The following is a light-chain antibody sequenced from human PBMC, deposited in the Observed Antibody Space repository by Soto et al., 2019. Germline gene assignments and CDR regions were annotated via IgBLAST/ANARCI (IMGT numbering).Light chain of an antibody. V-gene: IGLV2-14*01. J-gene: IGLJ3*02. CDR2: EVS. CDR3: ISYTSSSTWV. Sequence: QSVLTQPASVSGSPGQSITISCTGTSSDVGGYNYVSWYQQHPGKAPKLMIYEVSNRPSGVSNRFSGSKSSNTASLTISGLQAEDEADYYCISYTSSSTWVFGGATELTVL. CDR1: SSDVGGYNY.